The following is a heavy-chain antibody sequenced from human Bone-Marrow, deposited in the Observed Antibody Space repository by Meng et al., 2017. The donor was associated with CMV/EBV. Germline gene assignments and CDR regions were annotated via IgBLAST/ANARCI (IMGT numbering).Heavy chain of an antibody. D-gene: IGHD6-6*01. CDR3: AKVRSYSSSSGP. V-gene: IGHV3-30*02. J-gene: IGHJ5*02. Sequence: GGSLRLSCAASGFTFNNYGMHWVRQAPGKGLEWVSFIQYDGISKYYADSVKGRFTISRDNSKNTLYLQMNSLRAEDTAVYYCAKVRSYSSSSGPWGQGTLVTVSS. CDR2: IQYDGISK. CDR1: GFTFNNYG.